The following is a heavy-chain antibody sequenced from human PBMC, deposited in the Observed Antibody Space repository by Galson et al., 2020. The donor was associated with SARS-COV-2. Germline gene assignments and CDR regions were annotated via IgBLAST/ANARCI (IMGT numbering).Heavy chain of an antibody. CDR3: ARGGSGSYNTLYYYNALDV. Sequence: GESLKISCKASGYTFTRYHMHWVRQAPGQGLEWMGIINPSGGSTRYAQKFQGRVTMTRDTSTSTVYMELTSLRSEDTAVYYCARGGSGSYNTLYYYNALDVWGQGTPVTVSS. D-gene: IGHD3-10*01. CDR1: GYTFTRYH. J-gene: IGHJ6*02. CDR2: INPSGGST. V-gene: IGHV1-46*01.